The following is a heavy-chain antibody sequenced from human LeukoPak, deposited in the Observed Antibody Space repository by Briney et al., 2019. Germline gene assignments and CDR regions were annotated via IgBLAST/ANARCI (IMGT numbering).Heavy chain of an antibody. Sequence: ASVKVSCKASGYTFTNYGISWVRQAPGQGLEWMGWISAYNGNTNYAQKLQGRVTMTTDTSTSTAYMELRSLRSDDTAVYYCAREYCRSSSCYDWFDPWRQGTLVTVSS. V-gene: IGHV1-18*01. CDR1: GYTFTNYG. CDR2: ISAYNGNT. CDR3: AREYCRSSSCYDWFDP. D-gene: IGHD2-2*01. J-gene: IGHJ5*02.